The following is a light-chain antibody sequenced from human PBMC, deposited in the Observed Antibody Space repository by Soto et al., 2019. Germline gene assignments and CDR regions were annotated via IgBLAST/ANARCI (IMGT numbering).Light chain of an antibody. CDR1: QSVSSY. V-gene: IGKV3-11*01. CDR3: QQRSNWLST. CDR2: DAS. J-gene: IGKJ5*01. Sequence: IVLTQYQATLSLSPGEKATLSCRASQSVSSYLAWYQQKPGQAPRLLIYDASNRATGIPARFSGSGSGTDFTLTIRSLEPEDFAVYYCQQRSNWLSTFGQGTRLENK.